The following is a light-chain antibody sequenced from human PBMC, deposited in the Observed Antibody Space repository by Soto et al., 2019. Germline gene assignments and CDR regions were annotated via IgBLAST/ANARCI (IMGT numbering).Light chain of an antibody. J-gene: IGKJ4*01. CDR2: RAS. Sequence: DIQMSQSPSTLSASVGDRVTLTCRASQIIDSWLAWYQQKPGKPPKLLIYRASSLQSGVPSRFSGSGFGTEFTLTISSLQPDDFATYYCQQYNESPTFGGGTKVEIK. V-gene: IGKV1-5*03. CDR3: QQYNESPT. CDR1: QIIDSW.